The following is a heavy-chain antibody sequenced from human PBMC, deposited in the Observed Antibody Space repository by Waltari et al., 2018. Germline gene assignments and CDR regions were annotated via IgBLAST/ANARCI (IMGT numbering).Heavy chain of an antibody. Sequence: QVQLVQSGAEVKKPGASVKVSCKASGYTFTSYDINWVRQATGQGLEWMGWMKPNRGNTGYAQKFQGRVTITRNTSISTAYMELSSLRSEDTAVYYCARPGTGWYSSGWRTFDIWGQGTMVTVSS. J-gene: IGHJ3*02. CDR2: MKPNRGNT. CDR1: GYTFTSYD. V-gene: IGHV1-8*03. CDR3: ARPGTGWYSSGWRTFDI. D-gene: IGHD6-19*01.